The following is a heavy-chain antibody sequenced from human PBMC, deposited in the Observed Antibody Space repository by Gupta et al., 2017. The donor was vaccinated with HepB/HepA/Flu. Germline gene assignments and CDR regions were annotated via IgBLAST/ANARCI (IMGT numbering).Heavy chain of an antibody. CDR3: ARGWLGYYYDSSGYYQRAEYFQH. CDR1: GGSFSGYY. D-gene: IGHD3-22*01. V-gene: IGHV4-34*01. Sequence: QVQLQQWGAGLLKPSETLSLTCAVYGGSFSGYYWSWIRQPPGKGLEWIGEINHSGSTNYNPSLKSRVTISVDTSKNQFSLKLSSVTAADTAVYYCARGWLGYYYDSSGYYQRAEYFQHWGQGTLVTVSS. J-gene: IGHJ1*01. CDR2: INHSGST.